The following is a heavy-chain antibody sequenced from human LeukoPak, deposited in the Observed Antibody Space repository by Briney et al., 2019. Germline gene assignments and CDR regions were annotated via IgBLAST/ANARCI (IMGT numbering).Heavy chain of an antibody. CDR3: AKGGDYYYYYGMDV. Sequence: GGSLRLSCAASGFIFSTYAMSWVRQAPGKGLEWISALSGSGASTYYADSVKGRFTISRDNSKNTLYLQMNSLRAEDTAVYYCAKGGDYYYYYGMDVWGQGTTVTVSS. CDR2: LSGSGAST. V-gene: IGHV3-23*01. CDR1: GFIFSTYA. J-gene: IGHJ6*02.